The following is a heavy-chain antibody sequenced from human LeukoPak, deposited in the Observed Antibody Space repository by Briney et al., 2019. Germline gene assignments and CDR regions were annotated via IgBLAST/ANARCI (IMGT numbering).Heavy chain of an antibody. CDR3: ARGPGMVTPPFDL. V-gene: IGHV1-46*01. CDR1: GYTFTSYY. CDR2: INPSGGST. D-gene: IGHD5-18*01. J-gene: IGHJ2*01. Sequence: VASVTVSFTASGYTFTSYYMHWVRQAPGQGLEWMGIINPSGGSTSYAQKFQGRVTMTRDTSTSTVYMELSSLRSEDTAVYYCARGPGMVTPPFDLWGRGTLVTVSS.